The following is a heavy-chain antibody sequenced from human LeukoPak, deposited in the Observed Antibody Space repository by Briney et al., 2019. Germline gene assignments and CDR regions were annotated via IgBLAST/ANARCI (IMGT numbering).Heavy chain of an antibody. Sequence: GESLKISCKGSGCSFTSYWIGWVRQMPGKGLEWMGIIYPGDSDTRYSPSFQGQVTISADKSISTAYLQWSSLKASDTAMYYCARFPPYCSGGSCYSDYYYYGMDVWGQGTTVTVSS. CDR2: IYPGDSDT. V-gene: IGHV5-51*01. CDR1: GCSFTSYW. CDR3: ARFPPYCSGGSCYSDYYYYGMDV. D-gene: IGHD2-15*01. J-gene: IGHJ6*02.